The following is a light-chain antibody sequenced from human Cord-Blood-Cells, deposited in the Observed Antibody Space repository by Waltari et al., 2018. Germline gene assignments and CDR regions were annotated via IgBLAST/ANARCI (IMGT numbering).Light chain of an antibody. CDR1: SSDVGGYNS. Sequence: QSALTQPRSVSGSPGQSVTISCSGTSSDVGGYNSVSWYHQPPGKAPKLMIYDVSKRPSGVPDRFSGSKSRNPASLTISGLQAEDEADYYCCSYAGSYTIVFGTGTKVTVL. J-gene: IGLJ1*01. CDR2: DVS. V-gene: IGLV2-11*01. CDR3: CSYAGSYTIV.